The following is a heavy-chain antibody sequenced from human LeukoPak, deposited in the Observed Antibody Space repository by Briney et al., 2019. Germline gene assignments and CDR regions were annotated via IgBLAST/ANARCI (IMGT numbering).Heavy chain of an antibody. J-gene: IGHJ5*02. CDR2: ISWNSGSI. D-gene: IGHD5-12*01. CDR1: GFTFDDYA. Sequence: SGGSLRLSCAASGFTFDDYAMHWVRQAPGKGLEWISGISWNSGSIGYADSVKGRFTISRDNAKNSLYLQMNSLRAEDTALYYCAKDPLKWQESPGNWFDPWGQGTLVTVSS. V-gene: IGHV3-9*01. CDR3: AKDPLKWQESPGNWFDP.